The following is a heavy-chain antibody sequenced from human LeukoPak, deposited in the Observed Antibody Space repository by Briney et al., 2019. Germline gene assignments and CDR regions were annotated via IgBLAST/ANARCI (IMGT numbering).Heavy chain of an antibody. CDR3: ARRLYDSSGYYSDAFDI. Sequence: SETLSLTCTVSGGSISSYYWSWIRQPAGKGLEWIGRIYTSGSTNYNPSLKSRVTMSVDTSKNQFSLKLSSVTAADTAVYYCARRLYDSSGYYSDAFDIWGQGTMVTVSS. D-gene: IGHD3-22*01. V-gene: IGHV4-4*07. CDR1: GGSISSYY. J-gene: IGHJ3*02. CDR2: IYTSGST.